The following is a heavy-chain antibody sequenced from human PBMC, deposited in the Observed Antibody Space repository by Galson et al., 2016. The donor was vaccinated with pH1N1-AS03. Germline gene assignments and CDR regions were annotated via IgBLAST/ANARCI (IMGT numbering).Heavy chain of an antibody. V-gene: IGHV3-30*15. Sequence: SLRLSCSASGFTFSNYAIHWVRQAPGKGLQWVAVVSDDGYTKYYADSVRGRFTISRDNSENTVFLQMSSLTTEDTGLYYCARVVHEIRGQPNNWLDPWGQGTLVTVSS. CDR1: GFTFSNYA. D-gene: IGHD1-26*01. J-gene: IGHJ5*02. CDR2: VSDDGYTK. CDR3: ARVVHEIRGQPNNWLDP.